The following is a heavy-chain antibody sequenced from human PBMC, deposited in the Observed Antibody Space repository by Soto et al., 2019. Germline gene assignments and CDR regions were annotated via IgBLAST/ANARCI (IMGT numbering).Heavy chain of an antibody. CDR3: ARGRYSSGWYPSLYYFDY. CDR1: GYSISSGYY. Sequence: SETLSLTCAVSGYSISSGYYWGWIRQPPGKGLEWIGSIYHSGSTYYNPSLKSRVTISVDTSKNQFSLKLSSVTAADTAVYYCARGRYSSGWYPSLYYFDYWGQGTLVTVSS. J-gene: IGHJ4*02. CDR2: IYHSGST. V-gene: IGHV4-38-2*01. D-gene: IGHD6-19*01.